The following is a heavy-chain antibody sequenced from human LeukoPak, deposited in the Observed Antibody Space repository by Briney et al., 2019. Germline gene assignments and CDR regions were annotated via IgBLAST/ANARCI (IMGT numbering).Heavy chain of an antibody. D-gene: IGHD3-22*01. J-gene: IGHJ4*02. CDR1: GGSISSGGYS. CDR2: IYYSGST. Sequence: SETLSLTCAVSGGSISSGGYSWSWIRQHPGKGLEWIGYIYYSGSTYYNPSLKSRVTISVDTSKNQFSLKLSSVTAADTAVYYCARAGYDSSGYTIPFDYWGQGTLVTVSS. V-gene: IGHV4-31*11. CDR3: ARAGYDSSGYTIPFDY.